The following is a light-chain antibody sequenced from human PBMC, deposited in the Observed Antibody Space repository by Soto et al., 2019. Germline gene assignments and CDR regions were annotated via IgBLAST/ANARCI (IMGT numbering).Light chain of an antibody. V-gene: IGLV2-14*01. CDR2: EVS. J-gene: IGLJ3*02. Sequence: QSALTQPASVSGSPGKSITISCTGTSSDVGGYNYVSWYQQHPGKAPKLMIYEVSNRPSGVSNRFSGSKSGNTASLTISGLQAEDEADYYCSSYTISSTHWVLGGGTKLTVL. CDR3: SSYTISSTHWV. CDR1: SSDVGGYNY.